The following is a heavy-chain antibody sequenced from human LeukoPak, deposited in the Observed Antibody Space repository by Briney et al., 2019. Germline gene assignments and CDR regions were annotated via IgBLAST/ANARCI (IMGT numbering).Heavy chain of an antibody. D-gene: IGHD3-10*02. CDR1: GFTFSYYG. CDR3: GRNVDNWNYVDY. Sequence: GGSLRLSCTASGFTFSYYGMHWVRQAPGKGLEWLSFVFADGSNVFYADSVRGRFTISRDNRNNTLYLQMNSLRAEDTAMYFCGRNVDNWNYVDYWGQGTLVTVSS. V-gene: IGHV3-30*02. CDR2: VFADGSNV. J-gene: IGHJ4*02.